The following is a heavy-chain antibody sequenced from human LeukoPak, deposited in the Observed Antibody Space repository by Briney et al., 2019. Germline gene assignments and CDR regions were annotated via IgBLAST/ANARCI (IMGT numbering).Heavy chain of an antibody. CDR1: GFAVNNNY. CDR3: AKDVNNAY. D-gene: IGHD2-8*01. Sequence: PGGSLRLSCAASGFAVNNNYMSWVRQAPGEGLEWVSIIYVAGDTYYADSVKGRFTISRDNSKNTLYLQMNSLRAEDTAVYYCAKDVNNAYWGQGTLVTVSS. J-gene: IGHJ4*02. CDR2: IYVAGDT. V-gene: IGHV3-66*01.